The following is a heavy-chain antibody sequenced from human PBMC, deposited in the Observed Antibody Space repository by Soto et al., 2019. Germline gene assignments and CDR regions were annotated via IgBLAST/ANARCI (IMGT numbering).Heavy chain of an antibody. V-gene: IGHV3-33*01. Sequence: VQLVESGGGVVQSGGSLRLSCAASGFTFNKYGMHWVRQAPGKGLQWVAIIWYDGSKKYYPDSVQGRFTISRDNLKNTLYLQMSSLRAEDTAVYYCVREGREYTNSGLFDYWGQGTLVTVSS. CDR1: GFTFNKYG. CDR3: VREGREYTNSGLFDY. D-gene: IGHD2-8*01. CDR2: IWYDGSKK. J-gene: IGHJ4*02.